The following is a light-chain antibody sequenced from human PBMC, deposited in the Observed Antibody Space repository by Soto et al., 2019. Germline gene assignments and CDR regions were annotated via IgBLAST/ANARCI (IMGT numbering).Light chain of an antibody. J-gene: IGLJ2*01. Sequence: QSVLTQPPSVCGAPGQRVTISCTRSSSNIGAGYDVHWYQQLPGTAPKVLIYDNNNRPSGVPDRFSGSKSGTSASLAITGLQAEDEADYYCHSYDVSLSGPVFGGGTKLTVL. CDR2: DNN. V-gene: IGLV1-40*01. CDR3: HSYDVSLSGPV. CDR1: SSNIGAGYD.